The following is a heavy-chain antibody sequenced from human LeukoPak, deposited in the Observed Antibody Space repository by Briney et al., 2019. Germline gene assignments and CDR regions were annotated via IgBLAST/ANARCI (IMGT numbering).Heavy chain of an antibody. Sequence: PGGSLRLSCAASGFTLSSYNMNWVRQAPGKGLEWVSSISSSSSYIYYADSVKGRFTISRDNAKNSLYLQMNRLRAEDTAVYYCARVTYYDSSGYSHWGQGTLVTVSS. V-gene: IGHV3-21*01. CDR3: ARVTYYDSSGYSH. J-gene: IGHJ4*02. CDR1: GFTLSSYN. CDR2: ISSSSSYI. D-gene: IGHD3-22*01.